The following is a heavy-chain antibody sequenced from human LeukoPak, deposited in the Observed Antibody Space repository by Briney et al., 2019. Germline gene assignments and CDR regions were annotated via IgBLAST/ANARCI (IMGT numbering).Heavy chain of an antibody. D-gene: IGHD1-26*01. V-gene: IGHV3-53*01. CDR2: IYTGGST. Sequence: GGSLRLSCAASGFTVSSNYMSWVRQAPGKGLEWVSVIYTGGSTYYADSVKGRFTISRDNSKNTLYLQMNSLRAEDTAVYYCASGSYSHYFDYWGQGTLDTVSS. J-gene: IGHJ4*02. CDR3: ASGSYSHYFDY. CDR1: GFTVSSNY.